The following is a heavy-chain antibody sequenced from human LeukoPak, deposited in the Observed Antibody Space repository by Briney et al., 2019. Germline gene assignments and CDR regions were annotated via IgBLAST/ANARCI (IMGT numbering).Heavy chain of an antibody. D-gene: IGHD6-19*01. V-gene: IGHV3-23*01. CDR3: AKDSRTGIAVAGRYPFDY. CDR1: GFTFSSYA. CDR2: ISSSGGST. J-gene: IGHJ4*02. Sequence: GGSLRLSCAASGFTFSSYAMSWVRQAPGKGLEWVSAISSSGGSTYYADSVKGRFTISRDNSKNTLYLQMNSLRAEDTAVYYCAKDSRTGIAVAGRYPFDYWGQGTLVTVSS.